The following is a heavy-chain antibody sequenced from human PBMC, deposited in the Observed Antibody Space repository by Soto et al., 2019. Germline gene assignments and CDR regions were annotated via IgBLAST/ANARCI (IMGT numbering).Heavy chain of an antibody. D-gene: IGHD5-18*01. J-gene: IGHJ6*02. CDR3: ARGVGYSYGGGYGMDV. Sequence: GGSLRLSCAASGFTFSNYAVAWVRQAPGKGLEWVSTISGSGGSTYYADSVKGRFTISRDNSKNTLYLQMNSLRAEDTAVYYCARGVGYSYGGGYGMDVWGQGTTVTVSS. CDR1: GFTFSNYA. CDR2: ISGSGGST. V-gene: IGHV3-23*01.